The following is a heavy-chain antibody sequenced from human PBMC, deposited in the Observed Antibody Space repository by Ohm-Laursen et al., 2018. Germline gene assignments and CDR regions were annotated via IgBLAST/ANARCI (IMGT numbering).Heavy chain of an antibody. D-gene: IGHD3-16*01. Sequence: SLRLSCSASGLTLKSYSMNWVRQAPGKGLEWVSSISFSGSHIYYADSVKGRFTISRDNAKNTLYLQMNSLRAEDTAVYYCARGSLNGLDVWGQGTTVTVSS. CDR3: ARGSLNGLDV. CDR2: ISFSGSHI. V-gene: IGHV3-21*01. J-gene: IGHJ6*02. CDR1: GLTLKSYS.